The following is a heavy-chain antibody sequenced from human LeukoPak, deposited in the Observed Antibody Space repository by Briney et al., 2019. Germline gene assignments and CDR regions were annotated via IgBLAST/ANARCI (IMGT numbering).Heavy chain of an antibody. Sequence: SETLSLTCIVSGGSISSYYWSWIRQPPGKGLEWIGYIYDSGSTNYNPSLKSRVIISVDTSKNQFSLRLSSVTAADTAVYYCARQAVTGISWGQGTLVTVSS. J-gene: IGHJ4*02. CDR3: ARQAVTGIS. V-gene: IGHV4-59*01. D-gene: IGHD6-25*01. CDR2: IYDSGST. CDR1: GGSISSYY.